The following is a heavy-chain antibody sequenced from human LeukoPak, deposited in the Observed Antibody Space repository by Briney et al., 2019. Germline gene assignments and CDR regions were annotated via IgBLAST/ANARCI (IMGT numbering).Heavy chain of an antibody. Sequence: GESLKISCQASGYSFIHYWIGWVRQLPGQGLEWMGINHPGDSETTDSPSFQGQVTISADKSISTAYLQWSSLEASDTAMYFCARIIAGTTWGGDHYYYVDVWGKGTTVTVSS. D-gene: IGHD1-14*01. J-gene: IGHJ6*03. V-gene: IGHV5-51*01. CDR2: NHPGDSET. CDR3: ARIIAGTTWGGDHYYYVDV. CDR1: GYSFIHYW.